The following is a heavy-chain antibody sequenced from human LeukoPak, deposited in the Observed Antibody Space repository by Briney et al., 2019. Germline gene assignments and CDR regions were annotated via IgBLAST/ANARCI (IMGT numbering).Heavy chain of an antibody. D-gene: IGHD2-21*01. J-gene: IGHJ4*02. CDR1: GFTFSSYA. V-gene: IGHV3-23*01. Sequence: GGSLRLSCAASGFTFSSYAMSWVRQAPGKGLEWVSAISGSGGSTYYADSVKGRFTISRDNSKNTLYLQMNSLRAEDTAVYYCAKFLPTHIVVANYYFDYWGPGTLVTVSS. CDR2: ISGSGGST. CDR3: AKFLPTHIVVANYYFDY.